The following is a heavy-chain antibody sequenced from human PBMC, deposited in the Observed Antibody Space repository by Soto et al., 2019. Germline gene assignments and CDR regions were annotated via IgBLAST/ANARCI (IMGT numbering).Heavy chain of an antibody. D-gene: IGHD2-15*01. J-gene: IGHJ5*02. CDR1: GGSFSGYY. Sequence: QVQLQQWGAGLLKPSETLSLTCAVYGGSFSGYYWSWIRQPPGKGLWWVGEINHSGSTNYNPSLKSRVTISVDTSKNQFSMKLSSVTAADTAVYYCARKRWSPRTLWFDPWGQGTLVTVSS. V-gene: IGHV4-34*01. CDR3: ARKRWSPRTLWFDP. CDR2: INHSGST.